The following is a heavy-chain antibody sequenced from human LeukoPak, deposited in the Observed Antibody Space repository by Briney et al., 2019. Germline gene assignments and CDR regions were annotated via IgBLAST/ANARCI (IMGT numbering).Heavy chain of an antibody. CDR1: GDSISSSSYY. CDR2: IYNSGST. J-gene: IGHJ4*02. D-gene: IGHD4-23*01. CDR3: ARHAYYGAKDFDY. Sequence: SETLSLTCIVSGDSISSSSYYWGWIRQPPGTGLEWIVSIYNSGSTHYNPSLKSRVTISVDTSKNQFSLKLSSVTAADTAVYYCARHAYYGAKDFDYWGQGTLVTVSS. V-gene: IGHV4-39*01.